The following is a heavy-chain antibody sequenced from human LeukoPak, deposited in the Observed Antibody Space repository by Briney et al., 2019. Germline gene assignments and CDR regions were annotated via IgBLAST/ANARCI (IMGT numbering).Heavy chain of an antibody. Sequence: SETLSLTCAVYVGSFSDYYWSWIRQPPGKGLEWIGEINHSGNANHNPSLKSRVTISVDSSKNQFSLKLSSVTAADTAAYYCARVLWDYGNAFDIWGQGTMVTVSS. V-gene: IGHV4-34*01. CDR3: ARVLWDYGNAFDI. CDR1: VGSFSDYY. CDR2: INHSGNA. D-gene: IGHD4-17*01. J-gene: IGHJ3*02.